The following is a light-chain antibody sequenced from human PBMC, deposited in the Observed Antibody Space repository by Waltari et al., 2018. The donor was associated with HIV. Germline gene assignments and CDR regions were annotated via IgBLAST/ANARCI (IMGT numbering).Light chain of an antibody. CDR2: DSS. CDR1: QSIGNT. Sequence: EVVLTQSTGTVSVSPGERATFSCRTSQSIGNTLVWYQMKPGQAPSLVIYDSSTRATGIPVRFSGSGSGTEFTLTISSLQSEDFAVDFCQQYNNWPRTFGQGTKVEI. CDR3: QQYNNWPRT. J-gene: IGKJ1*01. V-gene: IGKV3-15*01.